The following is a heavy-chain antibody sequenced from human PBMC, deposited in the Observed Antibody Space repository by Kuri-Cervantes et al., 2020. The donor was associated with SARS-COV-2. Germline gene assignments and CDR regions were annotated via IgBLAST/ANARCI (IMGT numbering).Heavy chain of an antibody. Sequence: ETLSLTCTVSGGSISSSSYYWGWIRQPPGKGLEWVANIKQDGSEKYYVDSVKGRFTISRDNAKNSLYLQMNSLRAEDMAVYYCARKSPRKKVYYYYGMDVWGQGTTVTVSS. CDR3: ARKSPRKKVYYYYGMDV. V-gene: IGHV3-7*01. CDR2: IKQDGSEK. CDR1: GGSISSSSYY. J-gene: IGHJ6*02. D-gene: IGHD6-6*01.